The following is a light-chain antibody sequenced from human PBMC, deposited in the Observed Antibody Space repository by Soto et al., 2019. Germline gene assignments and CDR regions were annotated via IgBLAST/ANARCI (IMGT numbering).Light chain of an antibody. J-gene: IGKJ2*01. CDR2: GAF. CDR3: QQYHNWPPQYT. V-gene: IGKV3-15*01. Sequence: EIVMTQSPATLSVSPGERVTLSCRASQTISDNLAWFQQKSGQAPRLLIHGAFKRATGVPDRFSGSGSGTEFTITISSLQSEDSAVCYCQQYHNWPPQYTFGQGTKLQIK. CDR1: QTISDN.